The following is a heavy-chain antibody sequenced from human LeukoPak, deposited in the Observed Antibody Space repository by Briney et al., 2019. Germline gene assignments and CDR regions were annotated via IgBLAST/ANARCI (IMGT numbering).Heavy chain of an antibody. Sequence: GGSLRLSCAASGFSFSTYSMNWVRQAPGKGLEWVSSISSSSSYIYYADSVKGRFTISRDNAKNSLYLQMNSLRAEDMAVYYCARDQSSSEDAFDIWGQGTMVTVFS. CDR3: ARDQSSSEDAFDI. V-gene: IGHV3-21*01. CDR2: ISSSSSYI. D-gene: IGHD6-13*01. J-gene: IGHJ3*02. CDR1: GFSFSTYS.